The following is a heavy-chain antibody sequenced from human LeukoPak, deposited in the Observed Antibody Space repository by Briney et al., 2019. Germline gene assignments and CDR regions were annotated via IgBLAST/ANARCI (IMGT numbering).Heavy chain of an antibody. D-gene: IGHD1-14*01. CDR3: AKPARTDYVDY. V-gene: IGHV3-23*01. J-gene: IGHJ4*02. Sequence: GGSLRLSCAASGFTFSSYAMNWVRQAPGKGLEWVSAINGGGSSTYYADSVKGRFTISRDNSKNTLYLQMNSLRAEDTAVYYCAKPARTDYVDYWGQGTLVTVSP. CDR2: INGGGSST. CDR1: GFTFSSYA.